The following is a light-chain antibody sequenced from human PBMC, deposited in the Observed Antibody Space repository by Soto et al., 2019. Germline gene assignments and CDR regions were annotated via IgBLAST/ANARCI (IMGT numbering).Light chain of an antibody. CDR3: QQSYSTPLT. CDR1: QNISSY. CDR2: AAS. V-gene: IGKV1-39*01. Sequence: DIQMTQFPSSLSASVGDRVTITCRASQNISSYLNWYHQKPGKAPKLLIYAASSFQSGVPSRFSGSGSGTYFTLTISSLQPEDFATYYCQQSYSTPLTFGGGTKVEV. J-gene: IGKJ4*01.